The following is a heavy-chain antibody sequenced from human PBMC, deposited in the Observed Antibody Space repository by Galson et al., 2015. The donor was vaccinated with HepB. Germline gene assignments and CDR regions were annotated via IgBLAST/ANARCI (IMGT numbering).Heavy chain of an antibody. V-gene: IGHV1-8*01. D-gene: IGHD3-22*01. Sequence: SVKVSCKASGYTFTSYDINWVRQATGQGLEWMGWMNPNSGNTGYAQKFQGRVTMTRNTAISKAYMGLSSLRPEDKAVYYCARDYYDSSGYDYWGQGTLVTVSS. CDR3: ARDYYDSSGYDY. CDR2: MNPNSGNT. J-gene: IGHJ4*02. CDR1: GYTFTSYD.